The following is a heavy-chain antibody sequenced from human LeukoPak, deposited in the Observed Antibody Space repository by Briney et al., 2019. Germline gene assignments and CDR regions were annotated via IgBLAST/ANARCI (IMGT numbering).Heavy chain of an antibody. V-gene: IGHV3-23*01. J-gene: IGHJ4*02. Sequence: QTGGSLRLSCAASGFTFSSYAMSLVRQAPGKGLEWVSAISGSGGSTYYADSVKGRFTISRDNAKNTLYLQMNSLRAEDTAVYYCARARYYDSPDYWGQGTLVTVSS. CDR2: ISGSGGST. CDR1: GFTFSSYA. CDR3: ARARYYDSPDY. D-gene: IGHD3-22*01.